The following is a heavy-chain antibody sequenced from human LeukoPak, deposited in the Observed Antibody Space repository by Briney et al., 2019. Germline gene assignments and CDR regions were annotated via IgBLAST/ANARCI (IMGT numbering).Heavy chain of an antibody. V-gene: IGHV1-2*02. CDR1: GYTFTDCY. J-gene: IGHJ4*02. CDR3: AGLPRYNWNEPLDY. D-gene: IGHD1-20*01. Sequence: ASVKVSCKTAGYTFTDCYMHWVRQAPGQGLEWMGWINPNSGGTKYAQKFQGRVTMTRNTSINTAYMELSRLTYDDTAVYYCAGLPRYNWNEPLDYWGQGTLVTVSS. CDR2: INPNSGGT.